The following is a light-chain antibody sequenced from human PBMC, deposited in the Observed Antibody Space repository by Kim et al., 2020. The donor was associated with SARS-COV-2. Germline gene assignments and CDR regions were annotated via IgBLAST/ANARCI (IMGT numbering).Light chain of an antibody. CDR1: QGISTL. J-gene: IGKJ4*01. V-gene: IGKV1D-12*01. CDR2: QAS. Sequence: ASVGDRVRITCRASQGISTLFAWDQQKPGKAPKLLIYQASSLERGVPLRFSGSGYGTEFTLSISSLQPEDIATYHCQQSTTFPLTFGGGTKVDIK. CDR3: QQSTTFPLT.